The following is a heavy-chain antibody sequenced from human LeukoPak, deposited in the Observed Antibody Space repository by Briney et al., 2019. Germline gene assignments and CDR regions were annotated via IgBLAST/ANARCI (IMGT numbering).Heavy chain of an antibody. CDR3: ARGPYSSNWYVDY. CDR2: ISRTGNSI. J-gene: IGHJ4*02. V-gene: IGHV3-48*03. Sequence: PGGSLRLSCAASAFTLSSYETNWLRLAPGKGLEWISYISRTGNSIYYADSVKGRFTTSRDSAKNSLYLQMNSLRAEDTAVYYCARGPYSSNWYVDYWGQGTLVTVAS. CDR1: AFTLSSYE. D-gene: IGHD6-13*01.